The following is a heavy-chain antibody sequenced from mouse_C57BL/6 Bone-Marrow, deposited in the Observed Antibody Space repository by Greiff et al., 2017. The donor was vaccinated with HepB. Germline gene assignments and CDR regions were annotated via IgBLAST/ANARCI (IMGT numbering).Heavy chain of an antibody. V-gene: IGHV5-9*01. J-gene: IGHJ3*01. CDR1: GFTFSSYT. D-gene: IGHD1-1*01. Sequence: EVHLVESGGGLVKPGGSLKLSCAASGFTFSSYTMSWVRQTPEKRLEWVATISGGGGNTYYPDSVKGRFTISRDNANNTLYLQMSSLRSEDTALYYCARNYYGSSWAYWGQGTLVTVSA. CDR3: ARNYYGSSWAY. CDR2: ISGGGGNT.